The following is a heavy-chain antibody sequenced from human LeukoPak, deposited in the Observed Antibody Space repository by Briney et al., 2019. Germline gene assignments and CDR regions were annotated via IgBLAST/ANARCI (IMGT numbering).Heavy chain of an antibody. CDR1: GFTFSSYW. V-gene: IGHV3-74*01. CDR2: IKGDGSST. D-gene: IGHD1-1*01. J-gene: IGHJ5*02. CDR3: AKAPYTTA. Sequence: GGSLRLSCAASGFTFSSYWMHWVRHTPGKGLVWVSRIKGDGSSTSYAGSVKGRFTISRDNSKNTLYLQMNSLRAEDTAVYYCAKAPYTTAWGQGTLVTVSS.